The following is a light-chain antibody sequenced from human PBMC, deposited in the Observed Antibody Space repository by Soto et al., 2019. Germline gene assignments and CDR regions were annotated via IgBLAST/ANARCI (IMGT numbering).Light chain of an antibody. J-gene: IGKJ3*01. CDR3: MQGIHSPPT. Sequence: DVVMTQSPLSLPVTLGQPASISCRSSESLVYSDGNTYLNWYLQRPGQSPRRLIYDVSNRDSGVPDRCSGSGSDTDFTLKISRVEADDVVIYYCMQGIHSPPTFVPGTKVDI. CDR1: ESLVYSDGNTY. CDR2: DVS. V-gene: IGKV2-30*01.